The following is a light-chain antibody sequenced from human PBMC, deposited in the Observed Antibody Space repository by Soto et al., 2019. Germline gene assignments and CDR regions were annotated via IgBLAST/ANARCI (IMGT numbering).Light chain of an antibody. CDR2: RAS. V-gene: IGKV3-15*01. J-gene: IGKJ1*01. CDR3: QQYHNLWT. Sequence: IVLTQSPATLSLSPGERATLSCTASHYIYSNVAWFQPRPGHAPRLRIYRASTRATGTPARLTGSGSGTEFTLTITSLQSEDFALYYCQQYHNLWTFGQGTKVDIK. CDR1: HYIYSN.